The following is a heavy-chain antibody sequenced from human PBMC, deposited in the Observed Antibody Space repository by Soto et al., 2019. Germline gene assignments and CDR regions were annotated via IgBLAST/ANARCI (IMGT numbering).Heavy chain of an antibody. D-gene: IGHD1-1*01. CDR1: EFTFSSYG. CDR3: AKSIYNWNDGFFDY. Sequence: QVQLVESGGGVAQPGRSLRLSCAASEFTFSSYGMLWFRQAPGKGLEWVAIISYDGINKYYANSVKGRFTISRDNSKNTLYLQMNSLRAEDTAVYYCAKSIYNWNDGFFDYWGQGTLVTVSS. V-gene: IGHV3-30*18. J-gene: IGHJ4*02. CDR2: ISYDGINK.